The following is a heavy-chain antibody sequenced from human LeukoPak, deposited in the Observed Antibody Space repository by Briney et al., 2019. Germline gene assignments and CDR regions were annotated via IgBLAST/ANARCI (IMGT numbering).Heavy chain of an antibody. CDR2: IYSGGST. J-gene: IGHJ4*02. CDR3: AKDYYDSSGYSH. D-gene: IGHD3-22*01. Sequence: GGSLRLSCAASGFTVSSNYMSWVRQAPGKGLEWVSVIYSGGSTYYADSVKGRFTISRDNSKNTLYLQMNSLRAEDTAVYYCAKDYYDSSGYSHWGQGTLVTVSS. CDR1: GFTVSSNY. V-gene: IGHV3-53*01.